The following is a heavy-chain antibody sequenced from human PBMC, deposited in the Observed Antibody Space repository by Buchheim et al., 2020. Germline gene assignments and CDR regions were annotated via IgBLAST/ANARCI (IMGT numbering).Heavy chain of an antibody. V-gene: IGHV3-23*01. Sequence: EAQLLESGGDLVQPGGSLRLSCAASQFPFSTYAMTWVRQAPGKGLEWVSIISDSGGRTYYADSVKGRFTISRDNSKNTLYLQMNSLRAEDTAVYYCAKGVRSGTYSLFYYALDVWGQGT. D-gene: IGHD3-10*01. J-gene: IGHJ6*02. CDR1: QFPFSTYA. CDR3: AKGVRSGTYSLFYYALDV. CDR2: ISDSGGRT.